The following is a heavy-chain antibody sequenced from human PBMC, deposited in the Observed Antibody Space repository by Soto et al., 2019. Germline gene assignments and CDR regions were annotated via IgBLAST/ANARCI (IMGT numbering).Heavy chain of an antibody. CDR1: GFIFTRYS. V-gene: IGHV3-21*06. J-gene: IGHJ4*02. CDR2: ISSTTNYI. Sequence: GGSLRLSCAASGFIFTRYSMNGVRQAPGKGLEWVSSISSTTNYIYYGDSMKGRFTISRDNAKNSLYLEMNSLRAEDTAVYYCARESEDLTSNFDYWGQGTLVPVSS. CDR3: ARESEDLTSNFDY.